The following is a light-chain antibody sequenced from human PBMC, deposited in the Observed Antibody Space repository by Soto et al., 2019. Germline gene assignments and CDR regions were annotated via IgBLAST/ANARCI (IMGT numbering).Light chain of an antibody. J-gene: IGLJ2*01. V-gene: IGLV2-14*03. CDR2: EVR. CDR3: SSFTSKSTLI. CDR1: MRDIGAYNL. Sequence: QSALTQPASVSGSPGQSITISCAGTMRDIGAYNLVSWYQQHPGKAPQLIIYEVRNRPSGISFRFSGSKSGNTASLTISGLQAEDEADYYCSSFTSKSTLIFGGGTKVTVL.